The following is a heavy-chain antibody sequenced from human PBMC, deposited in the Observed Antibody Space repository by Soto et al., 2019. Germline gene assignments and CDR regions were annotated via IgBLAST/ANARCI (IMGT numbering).Heavy chain of an antibody. CDR2: IKQDGNDK. J-gene: IGHJ4*02. V-gene: IGHV3-7*01. Sequence: PGGSLRLSCAASGFGFITYWIIFFRHSPGKWLKWVANIKQDGNDKYYVDSVKGRFTISRDNAKNSLYLQMNNLRVEDTAVYYCARECSGGSCFGDWGRGTLVTVSS. CDR3: ARECSGGSCFGD. D-gene: IGHD2-15*01. CDR1: GFGFITYW.